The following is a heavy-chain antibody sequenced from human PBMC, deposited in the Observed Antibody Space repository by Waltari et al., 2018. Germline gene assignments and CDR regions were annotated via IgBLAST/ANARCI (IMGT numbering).Heavy chain of an antibody. J-gene: IGHJ4*02. CDR2: MYSNRDT. CDR3: ARDLNIAARPNYFDY. CDR1: GVISGSIY. V-gene: IGHV3-53*01. D-gene: IGHD6-6*01. Sequence: EVQLVESGGGLIQPGGSLRLPCAASGVISGSIYLCWVRQAPGKGREGDSIMYSNRDTYSGDPVKGRFTISRDSAKNTLYLQMNSLTVEDTAVYYCARDLNIAARPNYFDYWGQGTLVTVSS.